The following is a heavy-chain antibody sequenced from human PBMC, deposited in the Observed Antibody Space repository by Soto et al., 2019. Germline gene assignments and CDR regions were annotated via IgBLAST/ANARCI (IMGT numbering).Heavy chain of an antibody. Sequence: PSETLSLTCAVSGYSISSGYYWGWIRQPPGKGLEWIGSIYHSGSTYYNPSLKSRVTISVDTSKNQFSLKLSSVTAADTAVYYCARAALNGYRSQNHFDYWGQGTLVTVSS. CDR2: IYHSGST. J-gene: IGHJ4*02. CDR3: ARAALNGYRSQNHFDY. CDR1: GYSISSGYY. V-gene: IGHV4-38-2*01. D-gene: IGHD5-18*01.